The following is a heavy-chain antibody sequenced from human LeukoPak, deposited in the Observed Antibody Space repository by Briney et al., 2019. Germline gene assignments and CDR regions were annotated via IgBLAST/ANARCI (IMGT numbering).Heavy chain of an antibody. CDR2: IIPIFGTA. CDR1: GYTFTSYA. CDR3: ARATDEYSSSA. D-gene: IGHD6-6*01. J-gene: IGHJ5*02. V-gene: IGHV1-69*13. Sequence: GASVKVSCKASGYTFTSYAISWVRQAPGQGLEWMGGIIPIFGTANYAQKFQGRVTITADESTSTAYMELSSLRSEDTVVYYCARATDEYSSSAWGQGTLVTVS.